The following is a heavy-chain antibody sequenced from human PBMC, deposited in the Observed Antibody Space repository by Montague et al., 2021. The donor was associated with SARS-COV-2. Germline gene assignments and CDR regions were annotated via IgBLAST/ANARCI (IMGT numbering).Heavy chain of an antibody. D-gene: IGHD1-26*01. CDR3: AWDRVARYSGRRTAYGMDV. CDR1: GGSISPYY. J-gene: IGHJ6*02. V-gene: IGHV4-4*07. Sequence: SETLSLTCTVSGGSISPYYWSWIRQPAGKGLEWIGRIYTSGSTNYNPSLKSRVTISVDTSKNQFSLKLSSVTAADTAVYYCAWDRVARYSGRRTAYGMDVWGQGTTVTVSS. CDR2: IYTSGST.